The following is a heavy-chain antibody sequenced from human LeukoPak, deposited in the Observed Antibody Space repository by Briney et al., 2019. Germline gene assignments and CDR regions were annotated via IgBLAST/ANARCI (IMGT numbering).Heavy chain of an antibody. V-gene: IGHV1-8*01. CDR1: GYTFTSYD. J-gene: IGHJ3*02. Sequence: ASVKVSCKASGYTFTSYDINWVRQATGQGFEWMGWMNPNSGNTGYAQKFQGRVTMTRNTSISTAYMELSSLRSEDTAVYYCAIRVRGVIISFGAFDIWGQGTMVTVSS. D-gene: IGHD3-10*01. CDR2: MNPNSGNT. CDR3: AIRVRGVIISFGAFDI.